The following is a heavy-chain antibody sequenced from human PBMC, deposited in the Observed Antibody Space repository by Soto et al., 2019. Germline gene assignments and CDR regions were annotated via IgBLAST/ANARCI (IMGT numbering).Heavy chain of an antibody. V-gene: IGHV3-66*01. D-gene: IGHD6-19*01. CDR2: IYSGGST. CDR3: ARRDSSGLNDY. Sequence: GGSLRLSCAASGFTVSSNYMSWVRQAPGKGLEWVSVIYSGGSTYYADSVKGRFTISKDNSKNTLYLQMNSLRAEDTAVYYCARRDSSGLNDYWGQGTLVTVSS. CDR1: GFTVSSNY. J-gene: IGHJ4*02.